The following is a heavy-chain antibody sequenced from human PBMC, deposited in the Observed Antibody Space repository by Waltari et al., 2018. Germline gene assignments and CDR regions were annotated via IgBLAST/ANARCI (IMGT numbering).Heavy chain of an antibody. CDR1: GGSISSGSYY. CDR3: ARTGLENVDTAMVFDY. J-gene: IGHJ4*02. D-gene: IGHD5-18*01. V-gene: IGHV4-61*09. CDR2: IYTSGST. Sequence: QVQLQESGPGLVKPSQTLSLTCTVSGGSISSGSYYWSWIRQPAGKGLEWIGYIYTSGSTHYNPSLKSRVTISVDTSKNQFSLKLGSVTAADTAVYYCARTGLENVDTAMVFDYWGQGTLVTVSS.